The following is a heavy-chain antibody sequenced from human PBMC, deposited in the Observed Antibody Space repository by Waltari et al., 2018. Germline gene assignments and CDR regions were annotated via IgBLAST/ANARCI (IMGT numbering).Heavy chain of an antibody. J-gene: IGHJ4*02. Sequence: QVQMVQSGAEVKKPGASVKVSCKASGYTFTNYDINWVRQAAGQGLEWMGWMNPTSGNTGYAQKFQGRVTMTRHTSISTAYMELSSLRSEDTAVYYCARGYYGSGSCDYWCQGTLVTVSS. CDR2: MNPTSGNT. CDR3: ARGYYGSGSCDY. V-gene: IGHV1-8*01. D-gene: IGHD3-10*01. CDR1: GYTFTNYD.